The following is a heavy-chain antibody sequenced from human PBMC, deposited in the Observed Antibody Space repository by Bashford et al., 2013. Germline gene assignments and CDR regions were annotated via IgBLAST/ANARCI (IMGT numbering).Heavy chain of an antibody. J-gene: IGHJ2*01. CDR2: MNPNSGNT. D-gene: IGHD4-17*01. Sequence: ASVKVSCKASGYTFTSYAMNWVRQAPGQGLEWMGWMNPNSGNTGYAQKFQGRVTMTRNTSITTAYMELGSLRSDDTAVYYCARGRIPVYGDYVPYWYFDLWGRGTLVTVSS. V-gene: IGHV1-8*02. CDR1: GYTFTSYA. CDR3: ARGRIPVYGDYVPYWYFDL.